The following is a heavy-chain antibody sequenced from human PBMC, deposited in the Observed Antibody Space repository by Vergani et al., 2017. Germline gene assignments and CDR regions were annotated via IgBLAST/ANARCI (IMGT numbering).Heavy chain of an antibody. CDR2: ISTTSDTI. CDR3: ARSLVAGKGGY. D-gene: IGHD6-19*01. Sequence: DVQLVESGGDLVQPGGSLRLSCAASGFTFSSYSMNWVRQAPGKGVEWISYISTTSDTIYYADSVRGRFTISRDNAKNSLYLEMNSLRVEDTAVYFCARSLVAGKGGYWGQGTRVAVSS. CDR1: GFTFSSYS. V-gene: IGHV3-48*01. J-gene: IGHJ4*02.